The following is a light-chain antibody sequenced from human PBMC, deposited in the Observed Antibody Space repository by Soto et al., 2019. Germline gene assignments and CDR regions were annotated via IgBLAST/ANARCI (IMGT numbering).Light chain of an antibody. Sequence: QSVLTQPPSVSAAPGQKVTISCSGSSSNIGNNYVSWYQQLPGTAPKLLIYENNKRPSGIPDRFSGSKSGTSATLGINGLQTGDEADYYCGTWDSSLSAIVFGTGTKVTVL. CDR3: GTWDSSLSAIV. J-gene: IGLJ1*01. CDR2: ENN. CDR1: SSNIGNNY. V-gene: IGLV1-51*02.